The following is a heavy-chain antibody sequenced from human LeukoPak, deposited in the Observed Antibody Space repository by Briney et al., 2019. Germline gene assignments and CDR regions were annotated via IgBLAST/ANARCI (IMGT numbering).Heavy chain of an antibody. Sequence: GGSLRLSCAASGFTFSAYAMNWVRQAPGKGLEWVANIKQDGSEKYYVDSVKGRFTISRDNAKNSLYLQMNSLRAEDTAVYYCAKGEGSGSSWYDGTFDYWGQGTLVTVSS. J-gene: IGHJ4*02. CDR3: AKGEGSGSSWYDGTFDY. CDR2: IKQDGSEK. D-gene: IGHD6-13*01. CDR1: GFTFSAYA. V-gene: IGHV3-7*03.